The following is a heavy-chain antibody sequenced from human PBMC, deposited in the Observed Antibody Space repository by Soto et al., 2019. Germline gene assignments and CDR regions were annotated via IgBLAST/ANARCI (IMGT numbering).Heavy chain of an antibody. CDR3: ARPQTPIWTDNYTNWFDP. Sequence: QLQLVQSGAEVKKPGASVKVSCKASGYIFTNYGITWVRQAPGQGPEWVGWISAYNGNTNYAQNLQGRVTMTTDTSTSTAYMELRSLRSDDTAMYYCARPQTPIWTDNYTNWFDPWGQGTLVTVSS. CDR2: ISAYNGNT. V-gene: IGHV1-18*01. CDR1: GYIFTNYG. D-gene: IGHD3-9*01. J-gene: IGHJ5*02.